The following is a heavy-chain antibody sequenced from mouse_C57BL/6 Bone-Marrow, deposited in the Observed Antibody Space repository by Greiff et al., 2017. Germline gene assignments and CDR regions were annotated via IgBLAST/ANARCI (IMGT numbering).Heavy chain of an antibody. D-gene: IGHD1-1*01. CDR3: ARNRYYGSSAWFAY. V-gene: IGHV5-17*01. J-gene: IGHJ3*01. CDR2: ISSGSSTI. Sequence: EVKLMESGGGLVKPGGSLKLSCAASGFTFSDYGMHWVRQAPETGLEWVAYISSGSSTIYYADTVKGRFTISRNNAKNTMYLQMTNLRSEDTAMYYCARNRYYGSSAWFAYWGQGTLVTVSA. CDR1: GFTFSDYG.